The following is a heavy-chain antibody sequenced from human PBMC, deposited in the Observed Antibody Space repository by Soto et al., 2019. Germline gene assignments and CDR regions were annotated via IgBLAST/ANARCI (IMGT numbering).Heavy chain of an antibody. CDR1: GGSISSRCGS. J-gene: IGHJ3*02. Sequence: SEPLCLTCAVSGGSISSRCGSWIWIRQPPGKGLEWIGYIYHSGSTNYNPSLQSRVTISVDTSMNQFSLKLSSVTAADTAVYYCARVYGLGAFDIWGQGTMVTVSS. V-gene: IGHV4-61*01. CDR2: IYHSGST. CDR3: ARVYGLGAFDI. D-gene: IGHD4-17*01.